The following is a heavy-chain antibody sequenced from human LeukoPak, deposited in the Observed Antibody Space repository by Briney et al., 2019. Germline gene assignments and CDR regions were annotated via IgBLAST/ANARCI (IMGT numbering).Heavy chain of an antibody. D-gene: IGHD1-26*01. Sequence: NAGGSLRLSCEASGFIFNSYGMNWVRQAPGRGLEWVSSISSTGSYIFYADLVKGRFTISRDDAKNSVYLQMNTLRAEDTGIYYCARSEGGSENYWGQGILVAVSS. J-gene: IGHJ4*02. V-gene: IGHV3-21*01. CDR1: GFIFNSYG. CDR3: ARSEGGSENY. CDR2: ISSTGSYI.